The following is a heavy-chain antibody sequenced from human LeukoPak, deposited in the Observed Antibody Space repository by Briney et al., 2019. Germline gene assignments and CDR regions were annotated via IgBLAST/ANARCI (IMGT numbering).Heavy chain of an antibody. D-gene: IGHD6-19*01. V-gene: IGHV3-23*01. Sequence: GGSLRLSCAVPGFTFGIYAMTWVRQAPGRGLEWVSTISGSGGTTHFADSVKGRFTISRDNSGSTLCLQMNSLRAEDTAVYWCARGHSSGWYYFDSWGQGTLVTVSS. J-gene: IGHJ4*02. CDR3: ARGHSSGWYYFDS. CDR2: ISGSGGTT. CDR1: GFTFGIYA.